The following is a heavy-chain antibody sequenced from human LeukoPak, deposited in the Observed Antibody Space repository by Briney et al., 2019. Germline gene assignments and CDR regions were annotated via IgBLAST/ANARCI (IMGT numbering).Heavy chain of an antibody. CDR2: ISFDGSNK. J-gene: IGHJ4*02. CDR3: AREQKAYSNYPNYDY. Sequence: GGSLRLSCVASGFTFSTYPMHWVRQAPGKGLEWVALISFDGSNKYYADSVKGRFIISRDSSKNTLYLQMNSLRAEDTAIYYCAREQKAYSNYPNYDYWGQGTLVAVSS. CDR1: GFTFSTYP. D-gene: IGHD4-11*01. V-gene: IGHV3-30*04.